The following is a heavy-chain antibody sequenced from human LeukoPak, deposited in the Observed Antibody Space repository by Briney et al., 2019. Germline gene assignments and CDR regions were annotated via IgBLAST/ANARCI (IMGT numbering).Heavy chain of an antibody. J-gene: IGHJ4*02. CDR3: AKDKGSSSSWYVDY. V-gene: IGHV3-30*02. CDR1: GFTFSSYG. D-gene: IGHD6-13*01. Sequence: PGGSLRLSCAASGFTFSSYGMHWVRQAPGKGLEWVAFIRYDGSNKYYADSVKGRFTISRDNSKNTLCLQMNSLRAEDTAVYYCAKDKGSSSSWYVDYWGRGTLVTVSS. CDR2: IRYDGSNK.